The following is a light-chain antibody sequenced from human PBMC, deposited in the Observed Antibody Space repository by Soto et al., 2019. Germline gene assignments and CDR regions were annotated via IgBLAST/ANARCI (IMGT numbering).Light chain of an antibody. CDR1: SSDVGGYDY. V-gene: IGLV2-14*01. Sequence: VLTQPASVSGSPGQSITISCTGTSSDVGGYDYVSWYQLHPGKAPKLMVFEVSNRPSGVSYRFSGSKSGNTASLTISGLQAEDEADYFCSSYSISTAYLFGTGDQGHRP. J-gene: IGLJ1*01. CDR2: EVS. CDR3: SSYSISTAYL.